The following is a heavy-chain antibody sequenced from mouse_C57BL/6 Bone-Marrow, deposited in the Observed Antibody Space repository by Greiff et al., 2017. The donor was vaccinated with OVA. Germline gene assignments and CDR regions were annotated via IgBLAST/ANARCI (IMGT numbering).Heavy chain of an antibody. Sequence: EVQGVESGGGLVKPGGSLKLSCAASGFTFSSYAMSWVRQTPEKRLEWVATISDGGSYTYYPDNVKGRFTISRDNAKNNLYQQMSHLKSEDTAMYYCARGNSWFAYWGQGTLVTVSA. V-gene: IGHV5-4*01. J-gene: IGHJ3*01. CDR1: GFTFSSYA. CDR2: ISDGGSYT. CDR3: ARGNSWFAY.